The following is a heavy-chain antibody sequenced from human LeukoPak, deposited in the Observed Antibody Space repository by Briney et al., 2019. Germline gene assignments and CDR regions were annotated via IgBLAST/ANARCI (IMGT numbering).Heavy chain of an antibody. CDR3: ARALAAAGPFDY. CDR2: ISGRGGST. V-gene: IGHV3-23*01. J-gene: IGHJ4*02. D-gene: IGHD6-13*01. CDR1: GFTFSSYA. Sequence: GGSLRLSCAASGFTFSSYAMSWVRQAPGKGLEWVSAISGRGGSTYYADSVKGRFTISRDNSKNTLYLQMNSLRAEDTAVYYCARALAAAGPFDYWGQGTLVTVSS.